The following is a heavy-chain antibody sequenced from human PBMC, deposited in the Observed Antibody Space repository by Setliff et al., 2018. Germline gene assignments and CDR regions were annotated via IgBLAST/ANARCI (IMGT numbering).Heavy chain of an antibody. CDR1: GYTFTSYG. D-gene: IGHD5-18*01. V-gene: IGHV1-69*05. CDR2: TIPNFGTT. J-gene: IGHJ6*03. CDR3: AREGVDTRSSTDYRYYMDV. Sequence: SVKVSCKASGYTFTSYGISWVRQAPGQGLEWLGGTIPNFGTTNYAQEFQGRVTIITDESTSTAYMELSSLRFEDTAVYYCAREGVDTRSSTDYRYYMDVWGKGTTVTVSS.